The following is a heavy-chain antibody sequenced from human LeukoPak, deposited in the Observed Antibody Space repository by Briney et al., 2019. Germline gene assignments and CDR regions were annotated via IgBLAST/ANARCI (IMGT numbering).Heavy chain of an antibody. CDR2: FDPEDGGT. Sequence: ASVKVSCKVSGYTLTELPMHWVRQAPGKGLEWMGGFDPEDGGTIYAQKFQGRVTMTEDTSTDTAYMELSSLRSEDTAVYYCASKRGYSYGLDYWGQGTLVTVSS. CDR1: GYTLTELP. D-gene: IGHD5-18*01. CDR3: ASKRGYSYGLDY. V-gene: IGHV1-24*01. J-gene: IGHJ4*02.